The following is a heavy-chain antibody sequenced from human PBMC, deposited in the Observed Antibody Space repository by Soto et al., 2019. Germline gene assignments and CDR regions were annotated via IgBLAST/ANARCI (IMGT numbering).Heavy chain of an antibody. CDR3: ASITGGIAVAGTTRDDAFDI. D-gene: IGHD6-19*01. CDR1: GFTFDDYA. J-gene: IGHJ3*02. CDR2: ISWNSGSI. Sequence: GGSLRLSCAASGFTFDDYAMHWVRQAPGKDLEWVSGISWNSGSIGYADSVKGRFTISRDNAKNSLYLQMNSLRAEDTALYYCASITGGIAVAGTTRDDAFDIWGQGTMVTVSS. V-gene: IGHV3-9*01.